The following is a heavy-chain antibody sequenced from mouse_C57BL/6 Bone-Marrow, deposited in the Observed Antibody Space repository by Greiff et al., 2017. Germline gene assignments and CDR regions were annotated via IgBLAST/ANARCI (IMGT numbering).Heavy chain of an antibody. J-gene: IGHJ1*03. V-gene: IGHV14-1*01. CDR3: TTSTLLLLRSRWYFDV. Sequence: EVQLVESGAELVRPGASVKLSCTASGFNIKDYYMHWVKQRPEQGLEWIGRIDPEDGDTEYAPKFQGKATMTADTSSNTAYLQLSSLTSEDTAVYYCTTSTLLLLRSRWYFDVWGTGTTVTVSS. CDR1: GFNIKDYY. CDR2: IDPEDGDT. D-gene: IGHD1-1*01.